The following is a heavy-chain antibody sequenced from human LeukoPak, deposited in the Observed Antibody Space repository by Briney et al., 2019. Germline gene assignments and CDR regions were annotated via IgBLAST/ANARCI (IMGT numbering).Heavy chain of an antibody. D-gene: IGHD2/OR15-2a*01. CDR3: ARVGRGATFGVSDY. CDR1: GYTFTDFY. J-gene: IGHJ4*02. Sequence: ASVKVSCKASGYTFTDFYIHWVRQAPGQGLEWMGWINTNTGNPTYAQGFTGRFVFSLDTSVSTAYLQISSLKAEDTAVYYCARVGRGATFGVSDYWGQGTLVTVSS. V-gene: IGHV7-4-1*02. CDR2: INTNTGNP.